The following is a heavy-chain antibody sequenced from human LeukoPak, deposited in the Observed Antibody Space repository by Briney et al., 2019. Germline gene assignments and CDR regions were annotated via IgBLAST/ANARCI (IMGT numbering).Heavy chain of an antibody. J-gene: IGHJ4*02. D-gene: IGHD3-16*01. CDR2: ISAYNGNT. Sequence: GASVKVSCKASGYTFTSYGISWVRQAPGQGLEWMGWISAYNGNTNYAQKLQGRVTMTTDTSTSTAYMELRSLRPDDTALYYCVSESLMSGEGLLGNLRYWGQGTLVTVSS. V-gene: IGHV1-18*04. CDR3: VSESLMSGEGLLGNLRY. CDR1: GYTFTSYG.